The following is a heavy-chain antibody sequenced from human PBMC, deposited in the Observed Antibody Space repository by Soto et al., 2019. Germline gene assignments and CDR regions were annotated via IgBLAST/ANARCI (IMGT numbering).Heavy chain of an antibody. CDR1: GGTFSTYA. CDR3: ASGIQLWLRRINNGYSG. J-gene: IGHJ4*02. Sequence: QVQLVQSGAGVKKPESSVKVSCKAPGGTFSTYAISWVRQAPGQGLEWMGGIIPMFGRANYAQRFQDRVTITADESTNTVYMELSCLRSGDTAVYFCASGIQLWLRRINNGYSGWGQGTLVTVSS. D-gene: IGHD5-18*01. CDR2: IIPMFGRA. V-gene: IGHV1-69*12.